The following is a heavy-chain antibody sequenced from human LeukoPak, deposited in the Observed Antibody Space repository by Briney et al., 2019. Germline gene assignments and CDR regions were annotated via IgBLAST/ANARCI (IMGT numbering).Heavy chain of an antibody. V-gene: IGHV3-23*01. CDR3: VKDSGYCSGGSCYKTYGY. J-gene: IGHJ4*02. Sequence: GGSLRLSCAASGFTFSSYAMSWVRQAPGKGLEWVSAISGSGGSTYYADSVKGRFTISRDNAKNSLYLQMNSLRAEDTALYYCVKDSGYCSGGSCYKTYGYWGQGTLVTVSS. CDR2: ISGSGGST. CDR1: GFTFSSYA. D-gene: IGHD2-15*01.